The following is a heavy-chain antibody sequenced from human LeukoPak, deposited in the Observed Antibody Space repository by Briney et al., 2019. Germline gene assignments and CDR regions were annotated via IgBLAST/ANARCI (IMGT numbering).Heavy chain of an antibody. V-gene: IGHV7-4-1*02. Sequence: GASVKVPCKASGYTFSSCAINWVRQAPGQGLEYMGWIDTKTGNPTYAQGFTGRFVFSLDTSVSTAYLQISSLKAEDTAVYYCAIHPSDSSGYFSYWGQGALVTVSS. D-gene: IGHD3-22*01. CDR3: AIHPSDSSGYFSY. J-gene: IGHJ4*02. CDR2: IDTKTGNP. CDR1: GYTFSSCA.